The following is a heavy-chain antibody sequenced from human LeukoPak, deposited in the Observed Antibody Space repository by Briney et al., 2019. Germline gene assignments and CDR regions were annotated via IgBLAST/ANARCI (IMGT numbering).Heavy chain of an antibody. Sequence: TGGSLRLSCAASGFTFSSYGMHWVRQAPGKGLEWVAFIRYDGSNKYYADSVKGRFTISRDNSKNTLYLQMNSLRAEDTAVYYLAKQRKKANGPQDYWGQGTLVTVSS. CDR1: GFTFSSYG. V-gene: IGHV3-30*02. CDR2: IRYDGSNK. D-gene: IGHD2-8*01. J-gene: IGHJ4*02. CDR3: AKQRKKANGPQDY.